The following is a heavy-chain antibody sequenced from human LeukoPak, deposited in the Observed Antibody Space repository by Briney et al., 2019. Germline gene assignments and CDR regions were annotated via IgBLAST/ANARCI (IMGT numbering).Heavy chain of an antibody. CDR1: GGSISSYY. J-gene: IGHJ3*02. Sequence: SETLSLTCTVSGGSISSYYWSWIRQPPGKGLEWIGYIYYSGSTNYNPSLKSRVTISVDTSKNQFSLKLSSVTAADTAVYYCASGAVAGDAFDIWGKGKMVTVSS. D-gene: IGHD6-19*01. V-gene: IGHV4-59*08. CDR3: ASGAVAGDAFDI. CDR2: IYYSGST.